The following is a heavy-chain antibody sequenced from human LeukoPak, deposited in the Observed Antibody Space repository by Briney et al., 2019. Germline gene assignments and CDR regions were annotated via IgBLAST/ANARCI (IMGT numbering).Heavy chain of an antibody. Sequence: SETLSLTCSVSRGSISGHYWSWIRQPPGKGLEWIGYIHYSGSTNYNPSLKSRVTISVDTSKNQFSLKLSSVTAADTAMYYCARLLYYGSGSYYNWFDPWGQGTLVTVSS. J-gene: IGHJ5*02. D-gene: IGHD3-10*01. CDR2: IHYSGST. CDR3: ARLLYYGSGSYYNWFDP. CDR1: RGSISGHY. V-gene: IGHV4-59*08.